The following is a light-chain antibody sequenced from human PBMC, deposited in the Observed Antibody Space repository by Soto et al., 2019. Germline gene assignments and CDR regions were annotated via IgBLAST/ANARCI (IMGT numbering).Light chain of an antibody. Sequence: EIVLTQSPAPLSLSPGERATLSCRASQSVTNYLAWYQQNPGQAPRLLIYDASNRATGIPARFSGSGSGTDFTLTISSLEPEDFAVYYCQQRSNWPSGTFGQGTKVEIK. J-gene: IGKJ1*01. CDR2: DAS. CDR1: QSVTNY. CDR3: QQRSNWPSGT. V-gene: IGKV3-11*01.